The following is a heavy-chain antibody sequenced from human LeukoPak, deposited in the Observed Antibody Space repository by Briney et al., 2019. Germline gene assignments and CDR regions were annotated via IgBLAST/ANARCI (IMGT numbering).Heavy chain of an antibody. V-gene: IGHV3-7*01. CDR3: AVGRRFKIFDY. CDR1: GLAFSNFW. Sequence: PGGSLRLSCATSGLAFSNFWMYWVRQAPGKGLEWVASIKPDGSEDFYADSVKGRFNISRDNAKNSLFLQMTNLKAEDTAVYYCAVGRRFKIFDYWGQGTLVTVSS. J-gene: IGHJ4*02. CDR2: IKPDGSED.